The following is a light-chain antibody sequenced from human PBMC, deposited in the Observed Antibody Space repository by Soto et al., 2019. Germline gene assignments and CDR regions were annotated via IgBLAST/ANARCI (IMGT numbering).Light chain of an antibody. V-gene: IGKV3-20*01. J-gene: IGKJ1*01. Sequence: EIVLTQSPDTLSLSPGERATLSCRASQNISSTYLACYQQRPGQAPRLLIYGTFSRATGIPDRFSGSGFGTDFTLIISRLEPEDFAVYYCQQCGSTPWTFGQGTKVDI. CDR3: QQCGSTPWT. CDR1: QNISSTY. CDR2: GTF.